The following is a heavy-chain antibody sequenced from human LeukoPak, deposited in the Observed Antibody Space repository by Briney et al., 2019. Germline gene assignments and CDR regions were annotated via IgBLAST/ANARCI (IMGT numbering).Heavy chain of an antibody. J-gene: IGHJ4*02. CDR3: ARLIWSGYYLDY. CDR1: GFTFSSYA. V-gene: IGHV3-64*01. D-gene: IGHD3-3*01. CDR2: ISSNGGST. Sequence: GGSLRLSCAASGFTFSSYAMHWVRQAPGKGLEYVSAISSNGGSTYYANSVKGRFTISRDNSKNTLYLQMNSLRAEDTAVYYCARLIWSGYYLDYWGQGTLVTVSS.